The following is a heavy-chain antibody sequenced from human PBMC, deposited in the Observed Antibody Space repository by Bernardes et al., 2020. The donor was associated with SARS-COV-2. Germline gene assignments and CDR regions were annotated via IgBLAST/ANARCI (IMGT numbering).Heavy chain of an antibody. D-gene: IGHD6-25*01. CDR1: GFTFSGHA. J-gene: IGHJ1*01. CDR3: VNSFSQAATGTFT. CDR2: ISSDGENT. V-gene: IGHV3-64D*06. Sequence: GGSLRLSCAASGFTFSGHAMQWVRQAPGKRPVYVSGISSDGENTYYVDSVKGRFIISRDNSRNTLYLEMSSLRPEDTAVYNCVNSFSQAATGTFTWGQGTLVTVSS.